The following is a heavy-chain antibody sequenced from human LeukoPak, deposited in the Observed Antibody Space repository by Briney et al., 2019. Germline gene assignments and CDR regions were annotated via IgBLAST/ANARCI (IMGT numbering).Heavy chain of an antibody. CDR3: ARGCQVWIQLKERCAFDI. J-gene: IGHJ3*02. CDR1: GFTFSSYD. Sequence: GGSLRLSCAASGFTFSSYDMHWVRQATGEGLEWVSAIGTAGDPYYPGSVKGRFTISRENAKNSLYLQMNSLRAGDTAVYYCARGCQVWIQLKERCAFDIWGQGTIVTVSS. D-gene: IGHD5-18*01. V-gene: IGHV3-13*05. CDR2: IGTAGDP.